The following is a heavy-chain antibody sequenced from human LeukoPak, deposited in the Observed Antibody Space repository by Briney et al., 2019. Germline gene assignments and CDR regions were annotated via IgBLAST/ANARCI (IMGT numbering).Heavy chain of an antibody. V-gene: IGHV4-34*01. Sequence: SETLSLTCAVYGGSFSDYYWSWIRQPPGKRLEWIGEINHSGSINYNPSLKSRVTISVDTSKNQFSLKLSSVTAADTAVYYCARGRYYFDYWGQGTLVTVSS. CDR2: INHSGSI. J-gene: IGHJ4*02. CDR3: ARGRYYFDY. CDR1: GGSFSDYY.